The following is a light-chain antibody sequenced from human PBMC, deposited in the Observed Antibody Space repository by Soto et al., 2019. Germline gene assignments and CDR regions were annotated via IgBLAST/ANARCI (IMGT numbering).Light chain of an antibody. J-gene: IGKJ1*01. Sequence: ILLTHSPGTLSLSPGERGTLWRIAGPSVIGSSLAWYQQKPGTAPRLVIYGASSRATGIPDRFSGSGSGTDFTLTISRLEPEDSAAYHCQQYGSSPTTFGQGTKVDIK. CDR2: GAS. CDR1: PSVIGSS. V-gene: IGKV3-20*01. CDR3: QQYGSSPTT.